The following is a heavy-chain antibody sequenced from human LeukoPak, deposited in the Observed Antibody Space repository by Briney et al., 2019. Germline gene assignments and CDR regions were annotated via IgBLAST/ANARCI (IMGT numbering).Heavy chain of an antibody. Sequence: GASVKVSCKASGYTFTSYGISWVRQAPGQGLEWMGWISAYNGNTNYAQKLQGRVTMTRDTSISTAYMELNRLRSDDTAVYYCARVASAVYSDYWGQGTLVTVSS. J-gene: IGHJ4*02. CDR3: ARVASAVYSDY. CDR2: ISAYNGNT. CDR1: GYTFTSYG. V-gene: IGHV1-18*01.